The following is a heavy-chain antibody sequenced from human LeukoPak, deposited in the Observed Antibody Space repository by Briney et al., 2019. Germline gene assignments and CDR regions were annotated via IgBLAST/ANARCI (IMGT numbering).Heavy chain of an antibody. D-gene: IGHD5-18*01. J-gene: IGHJ3*02. CDR1: GGSISSYY. V-gene: IGHV4-59*01. CDR3: ASYSYGKGAFDI. CDR2: IYYSGST. Sequence: SETLSLTCTVSGGSISSYYWSWIRQPPGKGLEWIGYIYYSGSTNYNPSLKSRVTISVDTSKNQFSLKLSSVTAADTAVYYCASYSYGKGAFDIWGQGTMVTVSS.